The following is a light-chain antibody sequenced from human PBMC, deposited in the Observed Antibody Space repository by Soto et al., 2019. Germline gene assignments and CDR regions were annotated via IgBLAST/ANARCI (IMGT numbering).Light chain of an antibody. J-gene: IGKJ2*01. CDR3: QQYNNWPMYT. V-gene: IGKV3-15*01. Sequence: EIVMTQSPATLSVSPGERAILSCRASQSVSSNLAWYQQKPGQAPRLLIYGASTRATGIPARFSGSGSGTEFTLTISSLQSEDFAVYYWQQYNNWPMYTFGQGTKLEIK. CDR2: GAS. CDR1: QSVSSN.